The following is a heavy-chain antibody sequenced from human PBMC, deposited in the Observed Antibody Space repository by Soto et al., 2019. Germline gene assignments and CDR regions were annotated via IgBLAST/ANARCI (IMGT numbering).Heavy chain of an antibody. J-gene: IGHJ4*02. Sequence: QVQLVESGGGLVKPGGSLRLSCAASGFTFSDYYMSWIRQAPGKGLEWVSYISSSSSYTNYADSVKGRFTISRDNAKNSLYPQMNSLRAEDTAVYYCARDLVITFGGVSDYWGQGTLVTVSS. CDR1: GFTFSDYY. CDR2: ISSSSSYT. V-gene: IGHV3-11*06. CDR3: ARDLVITFGGVSDY. D-gene: IGHD3-16*01.